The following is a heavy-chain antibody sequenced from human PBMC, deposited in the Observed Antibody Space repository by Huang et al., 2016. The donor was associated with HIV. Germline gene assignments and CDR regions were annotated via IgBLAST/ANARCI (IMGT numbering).Heavy chain of an antibody. J-gene: IGHJ6*02. V-gene: IGHV4-34*02. CDR1: GGPFNNYY. CDR3: ARVPTPSYYDFWSISPSHEDVYYYNMDV. Sequence: QVQLQQWGAGVLKPSETLSLTCAVYGGPFNNYYWSWVRQLTVRRLEWIGEIIHSGGDNDNPDLKSRVRRARDPSKKQFSLRLTSGTAADTAVYYCARVPTPSYYDFWSISPSHEDVYYYNMDVWGQGTTVIVSS. D-gene: IGHD3-3*01. CDR2: IIHSGGD.